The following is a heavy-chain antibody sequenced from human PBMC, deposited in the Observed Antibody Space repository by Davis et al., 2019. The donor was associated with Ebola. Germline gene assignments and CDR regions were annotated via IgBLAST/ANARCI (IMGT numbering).Heavy chain of an antibody. D-gene: IGHD4-17*01. CDR3: ARATTVTVIYYYHYGMDV. J-gene: IGHJ6*02. CDR2: ISSSSSYI. V-gene: IGHV3-21*01. CDR1: GFTFSSYS. Sequence: GGSLRLSCAASGFTFSSYSMNWVRQAPGKGLEWVSSISSSSSYIYYADSVKGRFTISRDNAKNSLYLQMNSLRAEDTAVYYCARATTVTVIYYYHYGMDVWGQGTTVTVSS.